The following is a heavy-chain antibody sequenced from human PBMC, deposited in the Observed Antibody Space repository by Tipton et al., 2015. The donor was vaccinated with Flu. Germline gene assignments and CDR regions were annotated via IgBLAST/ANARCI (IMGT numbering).Heavy chain of an antibody. J-gene: IGHJ5*02. D-gene: IGHD4-11*01. CDR3: ARRDYSNYVSVPKNWFDP. V-gene: IGHV4-61*02. CDR2: MYPSGST. CDR1: GGSITSGGFY. Sequence: TLSLTCTVSGGSITSGGFYWTWIRQSAGKGLEWIGRMYPSGSTAYNPSLKSRVTISGDRPKNQFSLRLTYVTAADTAVYYCARRDYSNYVSVPKNWFDPWGQGTLVTVSS.